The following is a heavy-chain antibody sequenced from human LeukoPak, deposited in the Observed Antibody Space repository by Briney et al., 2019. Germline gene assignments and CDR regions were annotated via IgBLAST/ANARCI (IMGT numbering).Heavy chain of an antibody. V-gene: IGHV1-18*01. Sequence: GASVKVSCKASGYTFTSYGISWVRQAPGQGLEWMGWISAYNGNTNYAQKLQGRVTMTTDTSTSTAYMELRSLRSDDTAVYYCARSLRPLRGYSYTNSGYWGQGTLVTVSS. J-gene: IGHJ4*02. CDR1: GYTFTSYG. D-gene: IGHD5-18*01. CDR2: ISAYNGNT. CDR3: ARSLRPLRGYSYTNSGY.